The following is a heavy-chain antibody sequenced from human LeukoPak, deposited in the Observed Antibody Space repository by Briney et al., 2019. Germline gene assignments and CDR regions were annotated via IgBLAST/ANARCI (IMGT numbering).Heavy chain of an antibody. Sequence: ASVKVSCKASGYTFTSYYMHWVRQAPGQGLEWMGIINPSGGSTSYAQKFQGRVTMTRDTSTSTVYMELSSLRSEDTAVYYCARDFGSSFPPYYYMDVWGKGTTVTVSS. D-gene: IGHD6-6*01. V-gene: IGHV1-46*01. CDR3: ARDFGSSFPPYYYMDV. CDR1: GYTFTSYY. CDR2: INPSGGST. J-gene: IGHJ6*03.